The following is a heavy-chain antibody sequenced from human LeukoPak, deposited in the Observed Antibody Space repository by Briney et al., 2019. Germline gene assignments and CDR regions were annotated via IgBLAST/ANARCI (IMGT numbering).Heavy chain of an antibody. Sequence: GGSLRLSCAASGFTFSSYGMHWVRQAPGKGLEWVAVISYDGSNKYYADSVKGRFTISRDNSKNTLYLQMNSLRAEDTAVYYCAKDSGIYCSSTSCFPFDYWGQGTLVTVSS. D-gene: IGHD2-2*01. CDR2: ISYDGSNK. CDR3: AKDSGIYCSSTSCFPFDY. J-gene: IGHJ4*02. V-gene: IGHV3-30*18. CDR1: GFTFSSYG.